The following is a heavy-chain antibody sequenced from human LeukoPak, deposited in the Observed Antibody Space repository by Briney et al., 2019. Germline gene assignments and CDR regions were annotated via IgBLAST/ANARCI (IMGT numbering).Heavy chain of an antibody. D-gene: IGHD3-10*01. Sequence: GGSLRLSCAASGFTFSSYSMNWVRQAPGKGLEWVPSISSSTNYIFYADSVKGRFTISRDNAKNSLYLQMNGLRAEDTAVYYFAREYGSGSLDYWGQGTLVTVSS. V-gene: IGHV3-21*01. CDR2: ISSSTNYI. CDR1: GFTFSSYS. J-gene: IGHJ4*02. CDR3: AREYGSGSLDY.